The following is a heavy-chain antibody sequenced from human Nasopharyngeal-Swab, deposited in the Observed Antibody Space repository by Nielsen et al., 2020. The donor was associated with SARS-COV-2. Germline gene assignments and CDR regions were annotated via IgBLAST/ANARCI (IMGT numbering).Heavy chain of an antibody. CDR2: INPTGET. CDR3: ARGRDGATSYSNYHMDV. J-gene: IGHJ6*03. Sequence: PGKGLEWIGQINPTGETNYNPSLGSRVSISLDSPRRQLSLKLSSVTPADTAVYFCARGRDGATSYSNYHMDVWGKGSAVTVSS. D-gene: IGHD4/OR15-4a*01. V-gene: IGHV4-34*01.